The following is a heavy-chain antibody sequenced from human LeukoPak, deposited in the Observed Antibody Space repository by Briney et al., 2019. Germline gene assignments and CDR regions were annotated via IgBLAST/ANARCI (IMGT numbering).Heavy chain of an antibody. V-gene: IGHV3-23*01. CDR2: ISRSGTET. CDR3: ARDPGRTGFDY. J-gene: IGHJ4*02. D-gene: IGHD1/OR15-1a*01. Sequence: GGSLRLSCAGAGFTFSNYGMSWVRQAPGKGLEWVSVISRSGTETYHADSVRGRFTISRDNAKNTLYLQMNSLRAEDTAVYYCARDPGRTGFDYWGQGTLVTVSS. CDR1: GFTFSNYG.